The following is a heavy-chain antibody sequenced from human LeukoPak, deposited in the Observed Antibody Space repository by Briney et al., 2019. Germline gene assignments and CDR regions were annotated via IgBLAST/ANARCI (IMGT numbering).Heavy chain of an antibody. V-gene: IGHV3-23*01. CDR2: IDGSGDDT. CDR3: ARDLRGSIVRYFDY. D-gene: IGHD3-9*01. CDR1: GFTFNRRG. J-gene: IGHJ4*02. Sequence: SGGSLRLSCAASGFTFNRRGMHWVRQAPGKGLEWVAAIDGSGDDTYYAESVKGRFTISRDNSQNTLFLQVNSLRAEDTAVYYCARDLRGSIVRYFDYWGQGTLVTVSS.